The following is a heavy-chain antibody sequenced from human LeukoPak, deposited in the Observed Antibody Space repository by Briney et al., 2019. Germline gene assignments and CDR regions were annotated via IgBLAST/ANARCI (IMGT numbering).Heavy chain of an antibody. D-gene: IGHD4-17*01. J-gene: IGHJ4*02. CDR1: GFTFSSNY. CDR2: MYSGGST. CDR3: ARGGGDYNPFDY. Sequence: GGSLRLSCAVSGFTFSSNYMSWVRQAPGKGLEWVSVMYSGGSTYYTDSVKGRFTISRHNSKNTLYLEINSLRPDDTAVYYCARGGGDYNPFDYWGQGTLVTVSS. V-gene: IGHV3-53*04.